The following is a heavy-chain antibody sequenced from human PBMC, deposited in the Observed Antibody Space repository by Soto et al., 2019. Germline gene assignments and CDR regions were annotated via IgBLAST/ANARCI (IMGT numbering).Heavy chain of an antibody. Sequence: PSETLSLTCAVSGGSISSGGYFWSWIRQHPGKGLEWIGFIYYSGRTYYNPSLKSRMTISVDTSKNQISLNVSSVTAADTAMYYCARAPNSSPTHSPLKHYYFDYWGQGTLVTVSS. CDR2: IYYSGRT. CDR1: GGSISSGGYF. J-gene: IGHJ4*02. V-gene: IGHV4-31*11. CDR3: ARAPNSSPTHSPLKHYYFDY. D-gene: IGHD6-13*01.